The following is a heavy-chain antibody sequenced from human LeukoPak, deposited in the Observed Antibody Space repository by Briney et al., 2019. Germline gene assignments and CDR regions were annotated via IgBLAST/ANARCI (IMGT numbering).Heavy chain of an antibody. Sequence: PGGSLRLSCVASGFTFRSYAMHWVRQAPGKGLEWVSLIYSGSSTYYADSVKGRFTISRDKSKNTLYLQMSSLRVEDTAVYYCAMGAIVATIDYWGQGTLVTVSS. V-gene: IGHV3-66*01. CDR3: AMGAIVATIDY. CDR1: GFTFRSYA. J-gene: IGHJ4*02. D-gene: IGHD5-12*01. CDR2: IYSGSST.